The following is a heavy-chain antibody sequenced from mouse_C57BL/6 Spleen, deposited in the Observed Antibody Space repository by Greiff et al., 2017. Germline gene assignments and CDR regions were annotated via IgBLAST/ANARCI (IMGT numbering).Heavy chain of an antibody. CDR1: GYAFSSSW. V-gene: IGHV1-82*01. CDR3: ATAGSQLSWFAY. CDR2: IYPGDGDT. J-gene: IGHJ3*01. D-gene: IGHD4-1*02. Sequence: VQLQESGPELVKPGASVKISCKASGYAFSSSWMNWVKQRPGKGLEWIGRIYPGDGDTNYNGKFKGKATLTADKSSSTAYMQLSSLTSEDSAVYVCATAGSQLSWFAYWGQGTLVTVSA.